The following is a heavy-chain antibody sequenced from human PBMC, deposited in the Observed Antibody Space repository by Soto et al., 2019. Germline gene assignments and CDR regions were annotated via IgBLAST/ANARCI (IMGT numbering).Heavy chain of an antibody. CDR1: GGSFSGHF. D-gene: IGHD2-21*01. V-gene: IGHV4-34*01. CDR3: ARGISLIVEVQRDAPDKYYFDS. J-gene: IGHJ4*02. Sequence: SETLSLTCAVYGGSFSGHFWSWIRQPPGKGLEWIGEINHSGSTNFKPSLKSRVTISVDTSKNQFSLKVNSLTAADTAVYYCARGISLIVEVQRDAPDKYYFDSWGQGTVVTVSS. CDR2: INHSGST.